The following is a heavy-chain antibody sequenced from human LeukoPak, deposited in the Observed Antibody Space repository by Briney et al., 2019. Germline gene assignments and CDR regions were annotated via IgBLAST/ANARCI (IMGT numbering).Heavy chain of an antibody. J-gene: IGHJ3*02. CDR3: ARDGYSSDWYPLDAFDI. V-gene: IGHV1-18*01. D-gene: IGHD6-19*01. CDR1: GYTFTNYG. Sequence: ASVKVSCKASGYTFTNYGISWVRQAPGQGLEWMGWISAYNGNTKYVQKVRGRVIMTTDTSASTAYMELRSLRSDDTAVYYCARDGYSSDWYPLDAFDIWGQGTMVTVSS. CDR2: ISAYNGNT.